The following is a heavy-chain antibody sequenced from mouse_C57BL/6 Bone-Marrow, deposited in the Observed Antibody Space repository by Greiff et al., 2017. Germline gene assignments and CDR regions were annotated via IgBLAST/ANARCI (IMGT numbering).Heavy chain of an antibody. CDR2: IYPRSGNT. D-gene: IGHD1-1*01. CDR3: AAYYYCSSAPFVW. J-gene: IGHJ2*01. Sequence: VQLQQSGAELARPGASVKLSCKASGYTFTSYGISWVKQRTGQGLEWIGEIYPRSGNTYYTEKFKGKATLTADKSSSTAYMERRSLTSEDSAVYFWAAYYYCSSAPFVWWGQGTTLTVSS. V-gene: IGHV1-81*01. CDR1: GYTFTSYG.